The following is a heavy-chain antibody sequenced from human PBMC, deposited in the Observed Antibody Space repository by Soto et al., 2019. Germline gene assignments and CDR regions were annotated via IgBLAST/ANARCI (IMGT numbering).Heavy chain of an antibody. V-gene: IGHV3-23*01. J-gene: IGHJ5*02. Sequence: GGSLRLSCAASGFTFSTYAVAWVRQSPGKGLEWVSSISASGGDTWYADSVKGRFTISRDNSKNTLYLQMNSLRAEDTAAYYCARRPTARASWGQGTLVTVSS. CDR1: GFTFSTYA. CDR2: ISASGGDT. CDR3: ARRPTARAS. D-gene: IGHD1-1*01.